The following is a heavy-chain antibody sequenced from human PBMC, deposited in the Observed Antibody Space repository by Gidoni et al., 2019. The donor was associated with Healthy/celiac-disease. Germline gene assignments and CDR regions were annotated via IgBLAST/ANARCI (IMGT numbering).Heavy chain of an antibody. J-gene: IGHJ4*02. CDR2: IKKDGSEK. CDR3: ARDPIAVAAYFDY. CDR1: GFTLSSDW. V-gene: IGHV3-7*05. Sequence: EVQLVESGGGLVQPGGSLRLSCSASGFTLSSDWLSWVCQAPGKGLEWVAKIKKDGSEKYYGDAGKGRFTIARDNAKNSLYLQMNSLRAEDTAVYYCARDPIAVAAYFDYWGQGTLVTVSS. D-gene: IGHD6-19*01.